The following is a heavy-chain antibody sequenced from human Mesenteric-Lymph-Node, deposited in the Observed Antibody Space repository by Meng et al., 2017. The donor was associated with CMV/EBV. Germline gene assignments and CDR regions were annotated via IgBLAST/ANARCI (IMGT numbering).Heavy chain of an antibody. D-gene: IGHD3-22*01. CDR1: YTFTSYD. V-gene: IGHV1-8*01. Sequence: YTFTSYDINWVRQATGQGLEWMGWMNPNSGNTGYAQKFQGRVTMTRNTSISTAYMELSSLRSEDTAVYYCARGTYYYDSSGYYPPDYWGQGTLVTVSS. CDR2: MNPNSGNT. CDR3: ARGTYYYDSSGYYPPDY. J-gene: IGHJ4*02.